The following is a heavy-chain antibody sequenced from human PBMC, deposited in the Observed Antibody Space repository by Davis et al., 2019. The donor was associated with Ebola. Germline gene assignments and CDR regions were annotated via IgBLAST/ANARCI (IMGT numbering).Heavy chain of an antibody. CDR3: ARARIAAGNWFDP. CDR2: ISPSDSYT. J-gene: IGHJ5*02. Sequence: GESLKISCTGSGYTFTSYWINWVRQMPGKGLEWMGRISPSDSYTNYSPSFQGHVTISADKSISTGYLQWSSLKASDTAIYYCARARIAAGNWFDPWGQGTLVTVSS. V-gene: IGHV5-10-1*01. CDR1: GYTFTSYW. D-gene: IGHD6-25*01.